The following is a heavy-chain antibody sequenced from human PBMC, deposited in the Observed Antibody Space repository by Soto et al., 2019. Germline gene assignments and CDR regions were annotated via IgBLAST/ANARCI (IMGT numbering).Heavy chain of an antibody. J-gene: IGHJ4*02. Sequence: ASVKVSCKASGYTFTNYGITWVRQAPGQGLEWMGWISHWGKTDYAQKFQGRVTMTTDSSASTAFMELRSLRSDDTAMYFCARDLGGSGSYYTDYWGQGTLVTVSS. V-gene: IGHV1-18*01. CDR3: ARDLGGSGSYYTDY. D-gene: IGHD3-10*01. CDR2: ISHWGKT. CDR1: GYTFTNYG.